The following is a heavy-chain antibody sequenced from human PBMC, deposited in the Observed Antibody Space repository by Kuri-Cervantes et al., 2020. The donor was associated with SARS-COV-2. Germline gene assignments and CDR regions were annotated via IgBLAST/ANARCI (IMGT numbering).Heavy chain of an antibody. CDR3: ARGMRRSSTSCYLNYYYYGMDV. CDR2: INPSGGST. J-gene: IGHJ6*02. D-gene: IGHD2-2*01. Sequence: GGSLRLSCAASGFTFSSYAMHWVRQAPGQGLEWMGIINPSGGSTSYAQKFQGRVTMTRDTSTSTVYMELSSLRSEDTAAYYCARGMRRSSTSCYLNYYYYGMDVWGQGTTVTVSS. CDR1: GFTFSSYA. V-gene: IGHV1-46*01.